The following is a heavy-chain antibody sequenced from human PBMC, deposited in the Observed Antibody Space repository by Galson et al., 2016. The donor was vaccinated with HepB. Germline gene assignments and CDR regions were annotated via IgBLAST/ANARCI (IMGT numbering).Heavy chain of an antibody. V-gene: IGHV3-23*01. J-gene: IGHJ4*02. CDR1: GFPFSIYA. Sequence: SLRLSCAASGFPFSIYAMSWVRQAPGKGLAWVSAISGSGGSTYYADSVRGRFTISRDNSKNTVYLQMDSLRVEDTALYYCAKEGDGYGSDSWGPGTLVTVSS. CDR2: ISGSGGST. CDR3: AKEGDGYGSDS. D-gene: IGHD5-24*01.